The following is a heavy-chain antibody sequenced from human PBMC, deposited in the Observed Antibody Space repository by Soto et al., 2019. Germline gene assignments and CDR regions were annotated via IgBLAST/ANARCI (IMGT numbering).Heavy chain of an antibody. Sequence: QGQLVQSGAEVKKPGASVKVSCKASGYTFTRYGISWVRQAPGQGLEWMGWISGYNGDTNYAQKFKGRVTMTIDKYTSTAYMELRSLTSDDTAVYYCAKNGQPPYYYYGMDVWGQGTTVTVSS. CDR1: GYTFTRYG. CDR3: AKNGQPPYYYYGMDV. D-gene: IGHD2-8*01. CDR2: ISGYNGDT. V-gene: IGHV1-18*01. J-gene: IGHJ6*02.